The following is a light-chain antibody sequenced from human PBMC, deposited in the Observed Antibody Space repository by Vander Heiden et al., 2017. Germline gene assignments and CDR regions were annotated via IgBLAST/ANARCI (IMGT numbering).Light chain of an antibody. CDR2: DAS. CDR3: HQYCGSVLT. V-gene: IGKV3-20*01. CDR1: QSVTTNQ. J-gene: IGKJ4*01. Sequence: EIVLTQSPGTQSLSPGERVTLSCRASQSVTTNQVAWYQQKPGQTPRLLIYDASRRATGIPDRFSGSGSGTDFTLTISRLEPEDFAVYYCHQYCGSVLTFGGGTKAEIK.